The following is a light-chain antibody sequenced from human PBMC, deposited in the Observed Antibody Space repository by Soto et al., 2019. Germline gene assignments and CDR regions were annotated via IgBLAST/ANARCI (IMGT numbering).Light chain of an antibody. CDR3: CSYAGSYTYV. Sequence: QSALTQPASVSASPGQSITISCTGTSSGVVTYDDVSWYRQHPGKGPKLLIYEVTNRPSRVSNRFSGSKSGNTASLTISGLQAEDEADYYCCSYAGSYTYVFGPGTKVTVL. J-gene: IGLJ1*01. CDR2: EVT. V-gene: IGLV2-14*01. CDR1: SSGVVTYDD.